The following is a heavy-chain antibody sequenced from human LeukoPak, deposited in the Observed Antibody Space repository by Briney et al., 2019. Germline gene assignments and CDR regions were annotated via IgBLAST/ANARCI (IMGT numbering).Heavy chain of an antibody. Sequence: GGSLRLSCAASGFTFSSYWMSWVRQAPGKGLEWVASIKQDGSEKYYVDSVKGRFTISRDNAKNSLYLQMNSLRAEDTAVYYCARDSNYDFWSGPSYYFDYWGQGTLVTVSS. V-gene: IGHV3-7*01. D-gene: IGHD3-3*01. J-gene: IGHJ4*02. CDR1: GFTFSSYW. CDR2: IKQDGSEK. CDR3: ARDSNYDFWSGPSYYFDY.